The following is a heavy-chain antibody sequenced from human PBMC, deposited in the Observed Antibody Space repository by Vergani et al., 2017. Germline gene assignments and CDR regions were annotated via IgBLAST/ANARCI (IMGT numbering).Heavy chain of an antibody. CDR2: IDPSDSYT. V-gene: IGHV5-10-1*03. Sequence: EVQLVQSGAEVKKPGESLRISCKGSGYTFTSYWISWVRQMPGKGLEWMGRIDPSDSYTNYSPSFQGHVTISVDKSISAAYLQWSSLKASDTAMYYCARRGERWLQSDAFDIWGQGTMVTVSS. J-gene: IGHJ3*02. D-gene: IGHD5-24*01. CDR3: ARRGERWLQSDAFDI. CDR1: GYTFTSYW.